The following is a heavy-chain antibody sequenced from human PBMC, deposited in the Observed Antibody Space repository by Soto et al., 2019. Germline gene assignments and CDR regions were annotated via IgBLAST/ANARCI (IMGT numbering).Heavy chain of an antibody. Sequence: VSLTLSCAASGLTFSNAWISWVRQAPGKGLEWVGRIKSKTDGGTTDYAAPVKGRFTISRDDSKNTLYLQMNSLKTEDTAVYYCTTGQAVVDYWGQGTLVTVSS. CDR2: IKSKTDGGTT. J-gene: IGHJ4*02. V-gene: IGHV3-15*01. CDR3: TTGQAVVDY. CDR1: GLTFSNAW. D-gene: IGHD6-19*01.